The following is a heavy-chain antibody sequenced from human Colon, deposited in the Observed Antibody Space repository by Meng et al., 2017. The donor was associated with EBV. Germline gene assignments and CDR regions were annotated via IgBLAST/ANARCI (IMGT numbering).Heavy chain of an antibody. CDR3: ARGKQDAWELLAY. CDR1: GVSISSNIR. D-gene: IGHD1-26*01. Sequence: HVQLQESAPGLGKPSGPLSLTRCVSGVSISSNIRWTWVRQPPGKGLEWIGDIDDSGSTNYNPSLNSRISISLDKSKNHFSLKVNSVTAADTAVYYCARGKQDAWELLAYWGQGALVTVSS. J-gene: IGHJ4*02. CDR2: IDDSGST. V-gene: IGHV4-4*02.